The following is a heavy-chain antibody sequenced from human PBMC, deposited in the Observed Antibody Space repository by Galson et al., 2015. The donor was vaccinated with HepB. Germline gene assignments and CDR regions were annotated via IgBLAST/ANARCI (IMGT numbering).Heavy chain of an antibody. CDR3: ARDRVGSGWYEDAFDI. D-gene: IGHD6-19*01. CDR2: IYYSGST. V-gene: IGHV4-59*01. Sequence: ETLSLTCTVSGGSISSYYWSWIRQPPGKGLEWIGYIYYSGSTNYNPSLKSRVTISVDTSKNQFSLKLSSVTAADTAVYYCARDRVGSGWYEDAFDIWGQGTMVTVSS. CDR1: GGSISSYY. J-gene: IGHJ3*02.